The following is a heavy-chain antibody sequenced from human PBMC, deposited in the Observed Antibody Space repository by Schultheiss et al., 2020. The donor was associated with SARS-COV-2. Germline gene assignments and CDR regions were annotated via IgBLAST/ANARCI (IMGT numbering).Heavy chain of an antibody. D-gene: IGHD5-12*01. CDR3: ARKDGWLRD. CDR2: ISGSGGST. Sequence: GGSLRLSCAASGFTFDDYGMSWVRQAPGKGLEWVSAISGSGGSTYYADSVKGRFTISRDNSKNTLYLQMNSLRAEDTAVYYCARKDGWLRDWGQGTLVTVSS. V-gene: IGHV3-23*01. CDR1: GFTFDDYG. J-gene: IGHJ4*02.